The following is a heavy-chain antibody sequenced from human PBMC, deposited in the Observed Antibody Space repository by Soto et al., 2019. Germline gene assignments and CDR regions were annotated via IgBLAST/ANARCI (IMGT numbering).Heavy chain of an antibody. CDR3: ARELDGMDV. CDR2: ISYDGSNK. V-gene: IGHV3-30*03. J-gene: IGHJ6*02. CDR1: GFTFSSYG. Sequence: PGGSLRLSCAASGFTFSSYGMHWVRQAPGKGLEWVAVISYDGSNKYYADSVKGRFTISRDNARNSLYLQMNSLRVEDTAVYYCARELDGMDVWGQGTTVTVSS.